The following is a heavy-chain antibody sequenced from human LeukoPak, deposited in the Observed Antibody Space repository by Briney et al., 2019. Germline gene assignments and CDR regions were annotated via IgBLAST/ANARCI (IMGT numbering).Heavy chain of an antibody. Sequence: GGSLRLSCAASGFTFSSYSMNWARQAPGKGLEWVSSITSSSSYIYYADSVKGRFTISRDNAKNSLYLQMNSLRAEDTAVYYCARVGDYGSPFDYWGQGTLVTVSS. J-gene: IGHJ4*02. CDR2: ITSSSSYI. D-gene: IGHD4-17*01. CDR1: GFTFSSYS. V-gene: IGHV3-21*01. CDR3: ARVGDYGSPFDY.